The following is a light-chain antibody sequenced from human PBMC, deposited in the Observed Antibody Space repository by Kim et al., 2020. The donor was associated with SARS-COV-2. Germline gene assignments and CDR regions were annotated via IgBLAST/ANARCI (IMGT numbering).Light chain of an antibody. CDR2: RNN. V-gene: IGLV1-47*01. J-gene: IGLJ3*02. Sequence: GQRVTISCSASSSNIGSNYVYWYQQLPGTAPKLLIYRNNQRPSGVPDRFSGSKSGTSASLAISGLRSEDEADYYCAAWDDSLSGWVFGGGTKLTVL. CDR3: AAWDDSLSGWV. CDR1: SSNIGSNY.